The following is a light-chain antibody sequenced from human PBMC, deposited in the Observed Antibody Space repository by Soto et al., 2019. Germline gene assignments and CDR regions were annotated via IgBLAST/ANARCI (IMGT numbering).Light chain of an antibody. Sequence: DIQITQSPSSLSSSVGDRVTISCLTSQSVTTFLNWYQQKPGEAPKLLIYRASTLQTGIPSRFSGSGYGADFVLTISSLQPEDFATYYCQQSYNSPRTFGLGTKVDIK. CDR1: QSVTTF. CDR2: RAS. V-gene: IGKV1-39*01. J-gene: IGKJ1*01. CDR3: QQSYNSPRT.